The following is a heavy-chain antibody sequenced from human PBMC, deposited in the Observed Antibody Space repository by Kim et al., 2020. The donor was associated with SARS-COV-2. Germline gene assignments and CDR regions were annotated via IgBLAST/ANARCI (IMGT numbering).Heavy chain of an antibody. Sequence: GGSLRLSCAASGFTFSSYSMNWVRKAPGKGLEWVSSISSSSSYIYYADSVKGRFTISRYNAKNSLYLQMNSLRAEDTAVYYCESYDCSSTSCYPGDYWGQGNLVTVSS. D-gene: IGHD2-2*01. CDR2: ISSSSSYI. CDR1: GFTFSSYS. V-gene: IGHV3-21*01. CDR3: ESYDCSSTSCYPGDY. J-gene: IGHJ4*02.